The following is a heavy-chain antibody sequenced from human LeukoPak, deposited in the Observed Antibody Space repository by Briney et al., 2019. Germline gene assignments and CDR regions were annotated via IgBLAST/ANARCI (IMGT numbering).Heavy chain of an antibody. D-gene: IGHD2-2*01. CDR1: GGSISSYY. V-gene: IGHV4-59*01. CDR3: ARGPVGDLPEN. CDR2: IYYSGST. Sequence: SETLSLTCTVSGGSISSYYWSWIRQPPGKGMEWIGYIYYSGSTNYNPSLKSRVTISVDTSKNRFSLKLSSVTAADTAVYYCARGPVGDLPENWGQGTLVTVSS. J-gene: IGHJ4*02.